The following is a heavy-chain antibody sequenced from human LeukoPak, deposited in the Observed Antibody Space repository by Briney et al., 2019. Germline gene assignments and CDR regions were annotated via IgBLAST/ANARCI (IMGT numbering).Heavy chain of an antibody. J-gene: IGHJ4*02. CDR2: INHSGST. V-gene: IGHV4-34*01. D-gene: IGHD5-12*01. Sequence: SETLSLTCAVYGGSFSGYYWSWIRQPPGKGLEWIGEINHSGSTNYNPSLKSRVTISVDTSKNQFSLKLSSVTAADTAVYYCARGYSGYDPFDYWGQGTLVTVSS. CDR1: GGSFSGYY. CDR3: ARGYSGYDPFDY.